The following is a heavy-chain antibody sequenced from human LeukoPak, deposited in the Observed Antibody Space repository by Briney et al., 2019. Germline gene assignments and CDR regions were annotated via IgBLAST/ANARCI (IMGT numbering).Heavy chain of an antibody. D-gene: IGHD3-10*01. CDR2: IKARRAGGTT. CDR3: TRGHYGP. CDR1: GFTFSDDW. V-gene: IGHV3-15*01. J-gene: IGHJ5*02. Sequence: PGGSLRLSCAASGFTFSDDWMNWVRQAPGKGPEWVGHIKARRAGGTTEYAAPVGGRFTISRDDSRSTLYLQMNNLKTEDTALYYCTRGHYGPRGLGTLVTVSS.